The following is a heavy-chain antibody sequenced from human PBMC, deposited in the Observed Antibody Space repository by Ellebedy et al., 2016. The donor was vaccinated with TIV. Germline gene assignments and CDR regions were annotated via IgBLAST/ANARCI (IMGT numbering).Heavy chain of an antibody. CDR3: ARDLGVAATRAYMDV. D-gene: IGHD3-16*01. CDR2: ISYDGSNK. J-gene: IGHJ6*03. Sequence: GGSLRLSXAASGFTFSSYAMHWVRQAPGKGLEWVAVISYDGSNKYYADSVKGRFTISRDNSKNTLYLQMNSLRAEDTAVYYCARDLGVAATRAYMDVWGKGTTVTVSS. CDR1: GFTFSSYA. V-gene: IGHV3-30-3*01.